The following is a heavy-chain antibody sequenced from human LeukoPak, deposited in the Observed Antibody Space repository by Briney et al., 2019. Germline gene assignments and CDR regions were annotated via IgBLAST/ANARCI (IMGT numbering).Heavy chain of an antibody. CDR2: MNPSGST. Sequence: SETLSLTCAVYGGSFSGYYWTWIRHTPEKGLEWIGEMNPSGSTNYNPSLKSRVTISVDTSKNQFSLTLSSVTAADTAVYYGARGRQDVTMIVVIMTAVSYYLDVWGKGTTVTVS. D-gene: IGHD3-22*01. CDR3: ARGRQDVTMIVVIMTAVSYYLDV. V-gene: IGHV4-34*01. CDR1: GGSFSGYY. J-gene: IGHJ6*03.